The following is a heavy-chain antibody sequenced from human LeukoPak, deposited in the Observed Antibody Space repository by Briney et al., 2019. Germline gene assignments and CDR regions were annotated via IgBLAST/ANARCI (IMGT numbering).Heavy chain of an antibody. CDR1: GFTFSSYG. CDR3: ARDGKAGTMFRYYYYYGMDV. J-gene: IGHJ6*02. V-gene: IGHV3-33*01. D-gene: IGHD6-19*01. Sequence: PGRSLRLSCAASGFTFSSYGMHWVRQAPGKGLEWVAVIWYDGSNKYYADSVKGRFTISRDNSKNTLYLQMNSLRAEDTAVYYCARDGKAGTMFRYYYYYGMDVWGQGTTVTVSS. CDR2: IWYDGSNK.